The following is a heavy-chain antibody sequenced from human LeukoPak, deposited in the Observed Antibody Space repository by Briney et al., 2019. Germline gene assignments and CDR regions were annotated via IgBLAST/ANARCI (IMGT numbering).Heavy chain of an antibody. CDR3: ARDRPALRSSGRRYFDY. Sequence: PSQTLSLTCTVSGGSISSGGYYWSWIRQHPGKGLEWIGYIYYSGSTYYNPSLKSRVTISVDTSKNQFSLKLSSVTAADTAVYYCARDRPALRSSGRRYFDYWGQGTLVTVSS. V-gene: IGHV4-31*03. CDR1: GGSISSGGYY. D-gene: IGHD2-2*01. CDR2: IYYSGST. J-gene: IGHJ4*02.